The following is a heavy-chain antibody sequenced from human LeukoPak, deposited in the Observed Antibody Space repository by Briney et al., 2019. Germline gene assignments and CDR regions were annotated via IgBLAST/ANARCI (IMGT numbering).Heavy chain of an antibody. V-gene: IGHV3-30-3*02. CDR3: AKHQSTYYYYYDMDV. Sequence: GRSLRLSCAASGFTFSSYAMHWVRQAPGKGLEWVAVISYDGSNKYYADSVKGRFTISRDNSKNTLHLQIISLGAEDTAIYYCAKHQSTYYYYYDMDVWGQGTTVTVSS. D-gene: IGHD5/OR15-5a*01. CDR1: GFTFSSYA. CDR2: ISYDGSNK. J-gene: IGHJ6*02.